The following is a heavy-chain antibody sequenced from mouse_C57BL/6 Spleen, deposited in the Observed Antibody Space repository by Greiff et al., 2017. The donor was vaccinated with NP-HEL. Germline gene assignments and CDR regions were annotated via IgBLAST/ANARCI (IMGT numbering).Heavy chain of an antibody. J-gene: IGHJ3*01. Sequence: EVQVVESGPGLVKPSQSLSLTCSVTGYSITSGYYWNWIRQFPGNKLEWMGYISYDGSNNYNPSLKNRISITRDTSKNQFFLKLNSVTTEDTATYYCARVSNWDFAYWGQGTLVTVSA. CDR3: ARVSNWDFAY. CDR2: ISYDGSN. V-gene: IGHV3-6*01. CDR1: GYSITSGYY. D-gene: IGHD4-1*01.